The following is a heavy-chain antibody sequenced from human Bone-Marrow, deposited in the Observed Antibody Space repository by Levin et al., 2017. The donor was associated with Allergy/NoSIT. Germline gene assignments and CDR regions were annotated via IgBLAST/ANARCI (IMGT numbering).Heavy chain of an antibody. CDR1: GFNFSDAW. CDR2: IKDKSDGETT. D-gene: IGHD2-2*03. CDR3: SAKWMS. J-gene: IGHJ4*02. Sequence: GESLKISCAGSGFNFSDAWMSWVRQAPGKGLEWVGRIKDKSDGETTDYSAPVKGRFTISRDDSKNIVFLQMNSLKIEDTDVYFCSAKWMSWGQGALVTVS. V-gene: IGHV3-15*01.